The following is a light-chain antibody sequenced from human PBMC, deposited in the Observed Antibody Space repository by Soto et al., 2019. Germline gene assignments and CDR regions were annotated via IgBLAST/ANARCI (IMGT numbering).Light chain of an antibody. CDR2: AAS. V-gene: IGKV3-15*01. CDR3: QHYNNWPPVYT. J-gene: IGKJ2*01. Sequence: EVVVTQSPATLSVSLGGRATLSCRASQSVRTNLAWYQQKPGQAPRLLIYAASTRATGIPARFSGSGSGTEFTLTITSLQSEDFAVYYCQHYNNWPPVYTFGQGTKLEIK. CDR1: QSVRTN.